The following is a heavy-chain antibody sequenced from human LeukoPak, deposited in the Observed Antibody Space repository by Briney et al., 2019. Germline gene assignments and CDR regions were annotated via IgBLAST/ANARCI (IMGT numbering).Heavy chain of an antibody. CDR3: AKPLYFCGSSSCAPHFDY. Sequence: PGGSLRLSCAASGFTFSSYAMSWVRQAPGKGLEWVSAISGSGGSTYYADSVKGRFTISRDNSKNTLYLQMNSLRAEDTAVYYCAKPLYFCGSSSCAPHFDYWGQGTLVTVSS. CDR1: GFTFSSYA. CDR2: ISGSGGST. V-gene: IGHV3-23*01. J-gene: IGHJ4*02. D-gene: IGHD2-2*01.